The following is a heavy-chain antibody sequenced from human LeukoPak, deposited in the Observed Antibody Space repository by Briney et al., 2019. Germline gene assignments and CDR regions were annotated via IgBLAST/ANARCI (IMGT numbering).Heavy chain of an antibody. Sequence: SVKVSCKASGGTFSSYAISWVRQAPGQGLEWMGGIIPIFGTANYAQKFQGRVTITADESTSTAYMELSSLRSEGTAVYYCARDMGGVGATRGYFDYWGQGTLVTVSS. D-gene: IGHD1-26*01. CDR2: IIPIFGTA. J-gene: IGHJ4*02. CDR1: GGTFSSYA. V-gene: IGHV1-69*01. CDR3: ARDMGGVGATRGYFDY.